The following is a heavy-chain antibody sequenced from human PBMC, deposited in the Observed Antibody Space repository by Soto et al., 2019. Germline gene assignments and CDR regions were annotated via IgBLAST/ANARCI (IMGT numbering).Heavy chain of an antibody. CDR2: ISAYNGNT. CDR3: ARGPRDYDILTGLHDAFDI. Sequence: ASVKVSCKASGYTFTSYGISWVRQAPGQGLEWMGWISAYNGNTNYAQKLQGRVTMTTDTSTSTAYMELRSLRSDDTAVYYCARGPRDYDILTGLHDAFDIWGQGTMVTVS. V-gene: IGHV1-18*01. J-gene: IGHJ3*02. D-gene: IGHD3-9*01. CDR1: GYTFTSYG.